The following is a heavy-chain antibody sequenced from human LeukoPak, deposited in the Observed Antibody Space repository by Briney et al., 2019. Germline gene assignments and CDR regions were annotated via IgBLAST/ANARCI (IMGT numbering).Heavy chain of an antibody. J-gene: IGHJ6*02. CDR3: ARQRGHSSGWYMGNYYYGMDV. CDR2: IYPGDSDT. D-gene: IGHD6-19*01. V-gene: IGHV5-51*01. CDR1: GHSFTSYW. Sequence: GESLKISCKGSGHSFTSYWIGWVRQMPGKGLEWMGIIYPGDSDTRYSPSFQGQVTISADKSISTAYLQWSSLKASDTAMYYCARQRGHSSGWYMGNYYYGMDVWGQGTTVTVSS.